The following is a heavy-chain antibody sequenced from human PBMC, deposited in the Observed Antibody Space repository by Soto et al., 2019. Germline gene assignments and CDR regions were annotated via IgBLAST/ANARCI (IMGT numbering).Heavy chain of an antibody. CDR3: TKDILGDRDS. Sequence: HPGGSLRLSCADSEFPFSHYWMHLVRQAPGKGLVWVSRINPDGTRTNYADSVKGRFTISRDNAKNTLYLQMNSLRGEDTAIYYCTKDILGDRDSWGQGMLVTVSS. CDR1: EFPFSHYW. J-gene: IGHJ4*02. D-gene: IGHD2-15*01. V-gene: IGHV3-74*01. CDR2: INPDGTRT.